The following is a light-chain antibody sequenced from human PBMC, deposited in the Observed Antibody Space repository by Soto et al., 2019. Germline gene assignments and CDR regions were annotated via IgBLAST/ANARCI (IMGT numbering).Light chain of an antibody. CDR1: QSVGSY. CDR2: ATS. V-gene: IGKV3-11*01. CDR3: QQRSNWYT. J-gene: IGKJ2*01. Sequence: EIVLTQSPDTLSLSPGERATLSCRASQSVGSYLAWYQQKPGQAPRLLIYATSNRPTGIPARFSGSGSGIDFTLTISSLEPEDFAVYYCQQRSNWYTFGQGTKLEIK.